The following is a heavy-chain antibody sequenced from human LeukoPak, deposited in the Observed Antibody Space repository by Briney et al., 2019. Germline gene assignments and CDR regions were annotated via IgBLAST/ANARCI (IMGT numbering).Heavy chain of an antibody. V-gene: IGHV3-21*01. CDR3: AIGYCSGGSCHGYGY. Sequence: PGGSLRLSCAASGFTFSSYSMNWVRQAPGKGLEWVSSISSSSSYIYYADSVKGRFTISRDNAKNSLYLQMNSLRAEDTAVYYCAIGYCSGGSCHGYGYWGQGTLVTVSS. J-gene: IGHJ4*02. CDR2: ISSSSSYI. D-gene: IGHD2-15*01. CDR1: GFTFSSYS.